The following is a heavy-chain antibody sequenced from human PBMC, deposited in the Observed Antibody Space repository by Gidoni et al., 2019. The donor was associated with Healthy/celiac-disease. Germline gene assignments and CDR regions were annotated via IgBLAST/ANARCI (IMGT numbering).Heavy chain of an antibody. CDR2: ISYDGSNK. V-gene: IGHV3-30*18. CDR3: AKERGYYYDSSGYAFDI. D-gene: IGHD3-22*01. CDR1: GFTCSSFG. Sequence: QVPLVESGGGVVQPGRSLRLSCAASGFTCSSFGIHWVRQAPGKGLEWVAVISYDGSNKYYAESVKGRFTISRDNSKNTLYLQMNSLRAEDTAVYYCAKERGYYYDSSGYAFDIWGQGTMVTVSS. J-gene: IGHJ3*02.